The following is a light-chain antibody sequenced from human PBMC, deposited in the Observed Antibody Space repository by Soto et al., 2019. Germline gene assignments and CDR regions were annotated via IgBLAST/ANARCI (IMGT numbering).Light chain of an antibody. CDR3: QQSGGSPRT. J-gene: IGKJ1*01. Sequence: EIVLKQSPGTLSLSPGEGATLSCRASQSVGTSYLAWYQQKPGQAPRLFIYGAPNRATGIPDRFSGGGSGTDFTLTISRLEPEDFAVYYCQQSGGSPRTFGQGTKVDIK. V-gene: IGKV3-20*01. CDR1: QSVGTSY. CDR2: GAP.